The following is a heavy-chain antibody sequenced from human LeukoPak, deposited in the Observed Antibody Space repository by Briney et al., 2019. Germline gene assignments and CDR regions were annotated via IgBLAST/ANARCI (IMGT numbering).Heavy chain of an antibody. Sequence: GGSLRLSCAASGFTFSSYAMSWVRQAPGKGLAWVSRISGSGSSTYYADSVKGRFTISRDNSKNTLYLQMNSLRAEDTAVYYCAKGVAVASPYYFDYWGQGTLVTVSS. CDR1: GFTFSSYA. D-gene: IGHD6-19*01. J-gene: IGHJ4*02. CDR2: ISGSGSST. V-gene: IGHV3-23*01. CDR3: AKGVAVASPYYFDY.